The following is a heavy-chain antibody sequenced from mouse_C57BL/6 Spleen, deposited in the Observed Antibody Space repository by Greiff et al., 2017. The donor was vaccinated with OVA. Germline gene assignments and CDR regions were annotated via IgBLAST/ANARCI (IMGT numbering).Heavy chain of an antibody. V-gene: IGHV1-82*01. CDR3: VPLYAMDY. Sequence: QVQLQQSGPELVKPGASVKISCKASGYAFSSSWMNWVKQRPGKGLEWIGRIYPGDGDTNYNGKFKGKATLTADKSSSTAYMQLSSLTSEDSAVYFCVPLYAMDYWGQGTSVTVSS. J-gene: IGHJ4*01. CDR2: IYPGDGDT. CDR1: GYAFSSSW.